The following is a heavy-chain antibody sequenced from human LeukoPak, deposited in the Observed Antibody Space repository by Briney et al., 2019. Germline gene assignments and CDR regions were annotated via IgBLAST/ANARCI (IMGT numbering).Heavy chain of an antibody. CDR1: GYTFTSYG. Sequence: ASVKVSCKASGYTFTSYGISWVRQAPGQGLEWMGWISAYNGNTNYAQKLQGRVTMTTDTSTSTAYMELRSLRSDDTAVYYCARDVSSSWYYDWFDPWGQGTLVTVSS. CDR2: ISAYNGNT. V-gene: IGHV1-18*01. D-gene: IGHD6-13*01. J-gene: IGHJ5*02. CDR3: ARDVSSSWYYDWFDP.